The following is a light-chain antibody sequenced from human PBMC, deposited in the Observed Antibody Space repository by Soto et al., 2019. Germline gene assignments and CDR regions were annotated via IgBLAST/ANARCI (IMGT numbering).Light chain of an antibody. CDR3: HRYGASSFT. CDR2: ATS. Sequence: EIVLTQSPGTLSLSPGERATLSCRASQSVDSSYLSWYQHKPGQAPRLLIYATSSRATGIPDRFSGSGSGRDFTLTISRLEPEDFALYYCHRYGASSFTFAQGTNLEIK. V-gene: IGKV3-20*01. CDR1: QSVDSSY. J-gene: IGKJ2*01.